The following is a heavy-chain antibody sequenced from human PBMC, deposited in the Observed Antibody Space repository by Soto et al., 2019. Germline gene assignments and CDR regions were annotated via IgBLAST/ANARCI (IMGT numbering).Heavy chain of an antibody. V-gene: IGHV3-23*01. Sequence: GGSLRLSCAASGFTFSSYAMSWVRQAPGKGLEWVSAISGSGGSTYYADSVKGRFTISRDNSKNTLYLQMNSLRAEDTAVYYCASYLIAVAAPYYFDYWGQGTLVTVSS. CDR2: ISGSGGST. CDR3: ASYLIAVAAPYYFDY. D-gene: IGHD6-19*01. CDR1: GFTFSSYA. J-gene: IGHJ4*02.